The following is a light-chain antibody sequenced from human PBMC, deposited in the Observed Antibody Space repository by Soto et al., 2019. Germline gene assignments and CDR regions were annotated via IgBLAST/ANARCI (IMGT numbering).Light chain of an antibody. V-gene: IGKV3-20*01. CDR2: GVS. CDR1: QSVSSSY. Sequence: EIVLTQSPGTLSLSPGERATLSCRASQSVSSSYLAWYQQTPGQAPRLLIYGVSSRATGIPDRISGSGSGTDFTLTISRLEPEDFAVYYCQQYGSATWTFGQGTKVDIK. J-gene: IGKJ1*01. CDR3: QQYGSATWT.